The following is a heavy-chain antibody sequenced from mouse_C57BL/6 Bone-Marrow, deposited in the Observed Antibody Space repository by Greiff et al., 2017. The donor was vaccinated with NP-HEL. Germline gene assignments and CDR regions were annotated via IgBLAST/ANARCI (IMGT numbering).Heavy chain of an antibody. J-gene: IGHJ4*01. CDR1: GYTFTDYY. Sequence: VQLQQSGPVLVKPGASVKMSCKASGYTFTDYYMNWVKQSHGKSLEWIGVINPYNGGTSYNQKFKGKATLTVDKSSSTAYMELNSLTSEDSAVYYGARANGGFPYYYGSSYEWAYYAMDYWGQGTSVTVSS. V-gene: IGHV1-19*01. CDR2: INPYNGGT. D-gene: IGHD1-1*01. CDR3: ARANGGFPYYYGSSYEWAYYAMDY.